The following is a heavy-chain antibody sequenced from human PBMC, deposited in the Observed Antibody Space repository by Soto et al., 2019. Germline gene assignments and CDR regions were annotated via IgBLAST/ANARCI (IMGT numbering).Heavy chain of an antibody. CDR2: IIPIFGTA. CDR3: AKDRGPSSGYYPYWFDP. D-gene: IGHD3-22*01. Sequence: QVQLVQSGAEVKKPGSSVKVSCKASGGTFSSYAITWVRQAPGQGLEWMGGIIPIFGTANYAQKFQGRVTITADESTTTAYMELSSLKSEDTAVYYCAKDRGPSSGYYPYWFDPRGEGTLVTVS. V-gene: IGHV1-69*12. J-gene: IGHJ5*02. CDR1: GGTFSSYA.